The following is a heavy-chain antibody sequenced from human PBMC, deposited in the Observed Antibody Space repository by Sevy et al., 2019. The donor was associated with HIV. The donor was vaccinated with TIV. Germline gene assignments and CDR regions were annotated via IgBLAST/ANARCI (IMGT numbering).Heavy chain of an antibody. CDR1: GGSISSGDYY. J-gene: IGHJ4*02. CDR2: IFYSGST. CDR3: ARPSACSGYFYFDS. D-gene: IGHD3-22*01. Sequence: SETLSLTCTVSGGSISSGDYYWSWIRQPPGKGLEWIGYIFYSGSTYFNPSLKSRVTISLDTSKSQFSLRLSSVTAADTAVFYCARPSACSGYFYFDSWGQGTLVTVSS. V-gene: IGHV4-30-4*01.